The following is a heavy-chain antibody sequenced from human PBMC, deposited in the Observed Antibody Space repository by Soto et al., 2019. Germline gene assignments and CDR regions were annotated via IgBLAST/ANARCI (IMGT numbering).Heavy chain of an antibody. CDR2: IYYSGST. CDR3: ARDRGGLNWFDP. Sequence: SETLSLTCTVSGGSVSSGSYYWSWILHPPGKGLEWIGYIYYSGSTNYNPSLKSRVTISVDTSKNQFSLKLSSVTAADTAVYYCARDRGGLNWFDPWGQGTLVTVSS. D-gene: IGHD3-10*01. CDR1: GGSVSSGSYY. V-gene: IGHV4-61*01. J-gene: IGHJ5*02.